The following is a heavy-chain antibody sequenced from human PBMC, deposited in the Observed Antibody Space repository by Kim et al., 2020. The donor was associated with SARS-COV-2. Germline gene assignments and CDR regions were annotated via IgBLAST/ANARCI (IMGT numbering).Heavy chain of an antibody. CDR1: SGSLSSSSYY. V-gene: IGHV4-39*01. CDR3: ARHQRNSRGWY. J-gene: IGHJ2*01. Sequence: SETLSLTCTVSSGSLSSSSYYWGWNRQPPGKELEWIGTTYYSADTNYNPSLKSRVSISADKANNQFSVKPGTVTATDTSSYYCARHQRNSRGWY. CDR2: TYYSADT. D-gene: IGHD6-19*01.